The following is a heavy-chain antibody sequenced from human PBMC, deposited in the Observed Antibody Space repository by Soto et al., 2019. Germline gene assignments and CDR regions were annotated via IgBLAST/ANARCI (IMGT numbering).Heavy chain of an antibody. J-gene: IGHJ3*02. V-gene: IGHV4-39*01. Sequence: SETLSLTCTVSGGSISSSSYYWGWIRQPPGKGLEWIGSIYYSRSTYYNPSLKSRVTISVDTSKNQFSLKLSSVTAADTAVYYCARRGATYYYDSSVQGHAFDIWGQGTMVTVSS. D-gene: IGHD3-22*01. CDR1: GGSISSSSYY. CDR3: ARRGATYYYDSSVQGHAFDI. CDR2: IYYSRST.